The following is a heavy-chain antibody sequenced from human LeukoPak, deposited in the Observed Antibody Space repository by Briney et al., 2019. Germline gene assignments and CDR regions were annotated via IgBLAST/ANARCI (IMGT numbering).Heavy chain of an antibody. CDR3: ATATRDYDSSGYDY. CDR2: INHSGST. J-gene: IGHJ4*02. D-gene: IGHD3-22*01. CDR1: GGSISSSSYY. V-gene: IGHV4-39*07. Sequence: PSETLSLTCTVSGGSISSSSYYWGWIRQPPGKGLEWIGEINHSGSTNYNPSLKSRVTISVDTSKNQFSLKLSSVTAADTAVYYCATATRDYDSSGYDYWGQGTLVTVSS.